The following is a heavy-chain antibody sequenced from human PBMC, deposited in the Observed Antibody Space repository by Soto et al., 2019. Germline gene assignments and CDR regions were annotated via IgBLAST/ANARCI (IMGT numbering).Heavy chain of an antibody. CDR2: IRVGGGDT. J-gene: IGHJ5*02. CDR1: GFTFSSSA. D-gene: IGHD1-26*01. Sequence: EVRLLESGGGLAQPGGSRRLSCAASGFTFSSSAMNWVRQAPGKGLEWVSSIRVGGGDTFYADSVRGRFTVSRDISRNTLLLQMNSLRAEDTAIYYCAKCSVGAVRTSGLCNWFDPWGQGTLVTVSS. CDR3: AKCSVGAVRTSGLCNWFDP. V-gene: IGHV3-23*01.